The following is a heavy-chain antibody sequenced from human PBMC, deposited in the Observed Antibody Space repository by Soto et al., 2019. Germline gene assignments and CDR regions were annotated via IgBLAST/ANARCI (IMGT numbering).Heavy chain of an antibody. Sequence: PGESLKISCKGSGYSFTSYWIGWVRQMPGKGLEWVGIIYPGDSDTRYSPSFQGQVTISADKSISTAYLQWSGLKASDTAMYYCARLAAAGTGYYYGMDVWGQGTTVTVSS. CDR2: IYPGDSDT. V-gene: IGHV5-51*01. J-gene: IGHJ6*02. CDR1: GYSFTSYW. D-gene: IGHD6-13*01. CDR3: ARLAAAGTGYYYGMDV.